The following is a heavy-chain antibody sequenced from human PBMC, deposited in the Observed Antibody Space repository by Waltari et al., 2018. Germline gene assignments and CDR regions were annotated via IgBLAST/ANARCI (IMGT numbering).Heavy chain of an antibody. CDR2: ISGSGGST. V-gene: IGHV3-23*01. Sequence: EVQLLESGGGLVQPGGSLRLSCAASGFTFSRYAMSWVRQAPGKGLEWVSAISGSGGSTYYADSVKGRFTISRDNSKNTLYLQMNSLRAEDTAVYYCAKAITMIVVVIELAYWGQGTLVTVSS. J-gene: IGHJ4*02. CDR1: GFTFSRYA. CDR3: AKAITMIVVVIELAY. D-gene: IGHD3-22*01.